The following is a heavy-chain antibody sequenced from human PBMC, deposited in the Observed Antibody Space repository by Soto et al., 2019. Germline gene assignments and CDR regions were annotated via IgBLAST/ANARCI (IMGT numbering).Heavy chain of an antibody. Sequence: SETLSLTCAVYGGSFSGYCWSWIRQPPGKGLEWIGEINHSGSTNYNPSLKSRVTISVDTSKNQFSLKLSSVTAADTAVYYCARGERGYRIMDVWGQGTTVTVSS. D-gene: IGHD5-18*01. J-gene: IGHJ6*02. V-gene: IGHV4-34*01. CDR1: GGSFSGYC. CDR2: INHSGST. CDR3: ARGERGYRIMDV.